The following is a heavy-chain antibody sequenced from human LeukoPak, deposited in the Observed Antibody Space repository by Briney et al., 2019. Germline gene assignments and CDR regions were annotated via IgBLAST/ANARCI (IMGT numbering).Heavy chain of an antibody. CDR1: GFTFSDYY. Sequence: GGSLRLSCAASGFTFSDYYMSWIRQAPGKGLEWVSYIDSSGSTIYYADSVKGRFTISRDNAKNSLYLQMNSLRAEDAAVYYCARGKQRHCSSSSCYTESDYWGQGIRVTVSS. CDR3: ARGKQRHCSSSSCYTESDY. V-gene: IGHV3-11*04. D-gene: IGHD2-2*02. J-gene: IGHJ4*02. CDR2: IDSSGSTI.